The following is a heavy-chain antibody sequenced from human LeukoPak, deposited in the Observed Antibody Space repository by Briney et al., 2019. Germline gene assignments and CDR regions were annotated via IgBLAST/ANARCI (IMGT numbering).Heavy chain of an antibody. CDR3: ARDMGPYSSSLGWFDP. Sequence: ASVKVSCKASGYTFTSYYMHWVRQAPGQGLEWMGLINPSGGSRSYAQKFQGRVTMTRDTSTSTVYMELSSLRSEDTAVYYCARDMGPYSSSLGWFDPWGQGTLVTVSS. CDR2: INPSGGSR. CDR1: GYTFTSYY. J-gene: IGHJ5*02. V-gene: IGHV1-46*01. D-gene: IGHD6-6*01.